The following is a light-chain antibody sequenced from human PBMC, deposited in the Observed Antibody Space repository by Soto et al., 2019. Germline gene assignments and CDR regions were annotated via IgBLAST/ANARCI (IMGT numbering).Light chain of an antibody. CDR3: QQYNGYPLT. CDR2: DVS. CDR1: QTLRTW. V-gene: IGKV1-5*01. Sequence: DIQMTQSPSTLSASVGDRVTITFRASQTLRTWLAWYQQKPGKAPKLLIYDVSILQSGVPSRFSGSGSGTEFTLTISSLQPDDFATYYCQQYNGYPLTFGGGTKVDFK. J-gene: IGKJ4*01.